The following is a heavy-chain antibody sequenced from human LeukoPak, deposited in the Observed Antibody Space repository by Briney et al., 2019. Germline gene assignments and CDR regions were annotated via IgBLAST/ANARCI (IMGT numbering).Heavy chain of an antibody. Sequence: PSETLSLTRTVPLGSISSYYWSCSRHSPWKGLEWICYTFYIEGTNYTTSLKSRVTMSVDTSKNQFSLKLSSVTAADTAAYYCARVKPLLWFGELLSPENWFDPWGQGTLVTVSS. CDR2: TFYIEGT. CDR1: LGSISSYY. CDR3: ARVKPLLWFGELLSPENWFDP. V-gene: IGHV4-59*12. D-gene: IGHD3-10*01. J-gene: IGHJ5*02.